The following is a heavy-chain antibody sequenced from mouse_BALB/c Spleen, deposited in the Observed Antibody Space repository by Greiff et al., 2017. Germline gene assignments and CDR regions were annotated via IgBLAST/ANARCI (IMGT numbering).Heavy chain of an antibody. Sequence: EVKLMESGPGLVKPSQSLSLTCTVTGYSITSDYAWNWIRQFPGNKLEWMGYISYSGSTSYNPSLKSRISITRDTSKNQFFLQLNSVTTEDTATYYCARDYDEGKYYAMDYWGQGTSVTVSS. CDR3: ARDYDEGKYYAMDY. J-gene: IGHJ4*01. CDR1: GYSITSDYA. D-gene: IGHD2-4*01. CDR2: ISYSGST. V-gene: IGHV3-2*02.